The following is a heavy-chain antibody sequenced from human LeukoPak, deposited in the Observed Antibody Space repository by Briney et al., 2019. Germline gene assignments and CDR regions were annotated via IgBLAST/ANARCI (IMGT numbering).Heavy chain of an antibody. CDR3: ARRLVHFDY. J-gene: IGHJ4*02. D-gene: IGHD2-2*01. Sequence: SETLSLTCTVSGGSISSSSYYWGWIRQPPGKGLEWIGSIYYSGSTYYNPSLKSRVTISADTSKNQFSLKLSSVTAADTAVYYCARRLVHFDYWGQGTLVTVSS. CDR2: IYYSGST. CDR1: GGSISSSSYY. V-gene: IGHV4-39*01.